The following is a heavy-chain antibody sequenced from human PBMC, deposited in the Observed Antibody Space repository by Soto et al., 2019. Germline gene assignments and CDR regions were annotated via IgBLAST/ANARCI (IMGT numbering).Heavy chain of an antibody. Sequence: SETLSLTCSVSGADINTYSWTWIRQPAGKGLEWIGRIYASASINYNPSLKGRVTLSVDTSTNQVSLRLASVTAADTAIYYCARDREAGYNFYYGMDVWGQGTTVTVSS. CDR2: IYASASI. CDR3: ARDREAGYNFYYGMDV. CDR1: GADINTYS. D-gene: IGHD6-19*01. V-gene: IGHV4-4*07. J-gene: IGHJ6*02.